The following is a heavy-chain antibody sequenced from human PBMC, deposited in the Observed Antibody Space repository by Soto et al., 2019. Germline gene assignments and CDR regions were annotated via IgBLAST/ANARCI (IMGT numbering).Heavy chain of an antibody. CDR3: ARLGDSSGYYNWFDP. CDR2: IYYSGST. D-gene: IGHD3-22*01. CDR1: GGSISSSSYY. J-gene: IGHJ5*02. Sequence: SETLSLTCTVSGGSISSSSYYWGWIRQPPGKGLEWIGSIYYSGSTYYNPSLKSRVTISVDTSKNQFSLKLSSVTAADTAVYYCARLGDSSGYYNWFDPWGQGTLVTVSS. V-gene: IGHV4-39*01.